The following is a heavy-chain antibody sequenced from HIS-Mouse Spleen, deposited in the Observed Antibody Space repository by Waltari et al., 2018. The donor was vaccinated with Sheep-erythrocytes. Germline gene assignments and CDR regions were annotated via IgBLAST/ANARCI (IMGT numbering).Heavy chain of an antibody. D-gene: IGHD2-2*01. Sequence: QVQLVQSGAEVKKPGASVKVSCKASGYTFTGYYMHWVRQAPGQGLEWMGWINPNSGGTNYAQKFQGRVTMTRDTSISTASMELSRLRSDYTAVYYCARGYCSSTSCYGYFQHWGQGTLVTVSS. V-gene: IGHV1-2*02. CDR3: ARGYCSSTSCYGYFQH. CDR2: INPNSGGT. CDR1: GYTFTGYY. J-gene: IGHJ1*01.